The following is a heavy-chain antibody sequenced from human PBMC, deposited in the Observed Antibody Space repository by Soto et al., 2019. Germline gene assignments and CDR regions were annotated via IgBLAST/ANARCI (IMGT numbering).Heavy chain of an antibody. CDR1: GFTFSSYN. CDR3: SAKYRHNYYYMDV. CDR2: ISLSSSTI. V-gene: IGHV3-48*01. J-gene: IGHJ6*03. Sequence: EVQLVESGGGLVQPGGSLRLSCAASGFTFSSYNMNWVRQAPGKGLEWISDISLSSSTIFYADSVKGRFTISRDNAKNSLLLQQNSLRGEDTAAYYCSAKYRHNYYYMDVWGKGTTVTVSS. D-gene: IGHD3-16*02.